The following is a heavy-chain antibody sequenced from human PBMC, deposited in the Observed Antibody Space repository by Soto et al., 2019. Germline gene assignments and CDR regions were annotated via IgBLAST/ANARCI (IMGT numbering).Heavy chain of an antibody. CDR1: GFTFSSYA. V-gene: IGHV3-30-3*01. D-gene: IGHD6-13*01. J-gene: IGHJ5*02. CDR2: ISYDGSNK. Sequence: PGGSLRLSCAASGFTFSSYAMHWVRQAPGKGLEWVAVISYDGSNKYYADSVKGRFTISRDNSKNTLYLQMNSLRAEDTAVYYCARPIAAAPPELDPWGQGTLVTVSS. CDR3: ARPIAAAPPELDP.